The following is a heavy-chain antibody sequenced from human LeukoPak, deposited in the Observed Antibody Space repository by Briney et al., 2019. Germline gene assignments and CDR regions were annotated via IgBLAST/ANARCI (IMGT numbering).Heavy chain of an antibody. CDR3: AREFNTVGNFDY. J-gene: IGHJ4*02. CDR1: GFTFSRFS. Sequence: PGGSLRLSCATSGFTFSRFSMRWVRQAPGKGLEWVASIYVTGGYINYADSAKGRVTISRDNAKNSVYLQMNSLRAEDTAVYYCAREFNTVGNFDYWGQGTLVTVSS. D-gene: IGHD3-10*01. CDR2: IYVTGGYI. V-gene: IGHV3-21*01.